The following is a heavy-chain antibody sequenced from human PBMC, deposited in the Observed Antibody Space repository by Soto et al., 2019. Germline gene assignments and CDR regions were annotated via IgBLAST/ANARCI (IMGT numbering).Heavy chain of an antibody. D-gene: IGHD6-13*01. Sequence: QVQLVESGGGVVQPGGSLRLSCAASGFTFSSYGMHWVRQAPGKGLEWVAVISYDGSNKYYADSVKGRFTISRDNSKNTLYLQMNSLRAEDTAVYYCAKDQVAAAGTQIDYWGQGPLVTVSS. CDR3: AKDQVAAAGTQIDY. J-gene: IGHJ4*02. CDR2: ISYDGSNK. V-gene: IGHV3-30*18. CDR1: GFTFSSYG.